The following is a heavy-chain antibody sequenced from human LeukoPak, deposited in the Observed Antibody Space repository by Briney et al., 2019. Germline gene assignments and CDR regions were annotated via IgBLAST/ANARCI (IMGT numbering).Heavy chain of an antibody. CDR3: AREDGDYVKDC. CDR2: IYDGGNP. D-gene: IGHD4-17*01. J-gene: IGHJ4*02. V-gene: IGHV4-38-2*02. Sequence: PSETLSLTCAVSGYSISSGYYWGWIRQPLGKGLEWIGSIYDGGNPYYNPSLKSRVTISVDRSKNQFSLKLNSVTAADTAVYYCAREDGDYVKDCWGQGTLVTVSS. CDR1: GYSISSGYY.